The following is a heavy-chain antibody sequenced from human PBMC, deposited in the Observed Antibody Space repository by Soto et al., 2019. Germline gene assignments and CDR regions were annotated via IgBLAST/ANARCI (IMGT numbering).Heavy chain of an antibody. V-gene: IGHV4-4*02. D-gene: IGHD5-12*01. CDR1: GGSISSSNW. CDR2: IYHSGST. J-gene: IGHJ4*02. Sequence: SETLSLTCAVSGGSISSSNWWSWVRQPPGKGLEWIGEIYHSGSTNYNPSLKSRVTISVDKSKNQFSLKLSPVTAADTAVYYCAILTSGYDPQTVWGRGTLVTVSS. CDR3: AILTSGYDPQTV.